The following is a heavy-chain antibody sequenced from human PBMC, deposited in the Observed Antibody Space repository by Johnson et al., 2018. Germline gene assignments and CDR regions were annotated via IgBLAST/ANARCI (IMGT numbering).Heavy chain of an antibody. CDR2: ISWNSGSI. CDR1: GFTFSSYS. Sequence: VQLVESGGGLVKPGGSLRLSCAASGFTFSSYSMNWVRQAPGKGLEWVSGISWNSGSIGYADSVKGRFTISRDNAKNSLYLQMTSLRAEDTALYYCAKGAPGARGLHLMDVWGQGTTVTVSS. CDR3: AKGAPGARGLHLMDV. J-gene: IGHJ6*02. V-gene: IGHV3-9*01. D-gene: IGHD6-13*01.